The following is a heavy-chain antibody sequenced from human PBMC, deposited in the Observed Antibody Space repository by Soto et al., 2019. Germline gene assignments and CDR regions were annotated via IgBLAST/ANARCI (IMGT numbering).Heavy chain of an antibody. V-gene: IGHV4-39*01. J-gene: IGHJ6*02. CDR2: IYYSGDT. CDR1: GGSISSDSFY. D-gene: IGHD2-15*01. Sequence: SETLSLTCTVSGGSISSDSFYWAWILQPPGKGLEWIGIIYYSGDTYYNPSLAGRLTMSVDTSNQFSLTLRSVTAADTALYYCARNQPQRYCSGGTCRPAYGMDVWGQGTTVTVSS. CDR3: ARNQPQRYCSGGTCRPAYGMDV.